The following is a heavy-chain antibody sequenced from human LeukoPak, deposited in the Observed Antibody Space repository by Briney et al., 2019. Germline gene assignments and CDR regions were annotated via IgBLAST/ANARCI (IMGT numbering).Heavy chain of an antibody. CDR2: INVSGGST. J-gene: IGHJ4*02. CDR1: EFTFSSYA. Sequence: GGSLRLSCAASEFTFSSYAMQWVRQAPGKGLGWVSGINVSGGSTWYADSVKGRFTISRDNAKNSLSLQMNSLKVEDTAVYYCARDHNGPYTFDYWGQGTLVTVSS. V-gene: IGHV3-23*01. D-gene: IGHD2-2*02. CDR3: ARDHNGPYTFDY.